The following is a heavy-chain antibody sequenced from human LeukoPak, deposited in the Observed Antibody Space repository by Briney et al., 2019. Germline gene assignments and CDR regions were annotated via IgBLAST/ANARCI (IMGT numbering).Heavy chain of an antibody. Sequence: GGSLRLSCAASGFTFSGYEMNWVRQAPGKGLEWVSYISSSGSTIYYADSVKGRFTISRDNAKNSLYLQMNSLRAEDTAVYYCARDLRVYSSSSFDYWGQGTLVTVSS. D-gene: IGHD6-6*01. CDR1: GFTFSGYE. CDR3: ARDLRVYSSSSFDY. CDR2: ISSSGSTI. V-gene: IGHV3-48*03. J-gene: IGHJ4*02.